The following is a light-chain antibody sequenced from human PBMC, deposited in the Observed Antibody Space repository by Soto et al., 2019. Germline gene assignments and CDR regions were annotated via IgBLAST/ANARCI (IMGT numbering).Light chain of an antibody. Sequence: DIQITQSPSSLSEPVGDRVTITYRASQSISNHLNWYQQKPGKAPKLLIFAASSLQSGVPSRFSGSRSGPDFTLTISSLQPEDFATYYCQQSYSSPPTFGQGTKVDIK. V-gene: IGKV1-39*01. CDR3: QQSYSSPPT. J-gene: IGKJ1*01. CDR2: AAS. CDR1: QSISNH.